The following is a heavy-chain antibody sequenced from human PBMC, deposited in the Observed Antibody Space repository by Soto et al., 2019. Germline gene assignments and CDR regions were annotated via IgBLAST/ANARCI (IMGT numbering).Heavy chain of an antibody. CDR2: INPNSGGT. D-gene: IGHD3-10*01. V-gene: IGHV1-2*04. CDR1: GYTFTGYY. J-gene: IGHJ6*02. Sequence: ASVKVSCKASGYTFTGYYMHWVRQAPGQGLEWMGWINPNSGGTNYAQKFQGWVTMTRDTSISTAYMELSRLRSDDTAVYYCAREGHGSGSYYLRAYGMDVWGQGTTVTVSS. CDR3: AREGHGSGSYYLRAYGMDV.